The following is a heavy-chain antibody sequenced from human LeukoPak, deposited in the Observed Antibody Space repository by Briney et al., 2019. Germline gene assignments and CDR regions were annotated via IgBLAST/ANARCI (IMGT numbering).Heavy chain of an antibody. CDR1: GFTFSTYS. D-gene: IGHD5-12*01. CDR2: ISSSSSSI. CDR3: ARGDWLPLPYAFDH. J-gene: IGHJ4*02. V-gene: IGHV3-48*04. Sequence: AGGSLRLSCAASGFTFSTYSMNWVRQAPGKGLEWVSDISSSSSSIYYADSVKGRFTISRDNAKNSLYLQMNSLRAEDTAVYYCARGDWLPLPYAFDHWGQGTLVTVSS.